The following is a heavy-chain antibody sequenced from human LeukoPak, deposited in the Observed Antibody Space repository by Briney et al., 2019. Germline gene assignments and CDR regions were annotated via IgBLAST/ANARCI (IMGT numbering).Heavy chain of an antibody. D-gene: IGHD2-2*01. CDR1: GGSISSYY. CDR2: IYTSGST. Sequence: SETLSLTCTVSGGSISSYYWSWIRQPAGKGLEWIGRIYTSGSTNYNPSLKSRVTMSVDTSKNQFSLKLSSVTAADTAVYYYARDQWEVPAVNWFDPWGQGTLVTVSS. J-gene: IGHJ5*02. V-gene: IGHV4-4*07. CDR3: ARDQWEVPAVNWFDP.